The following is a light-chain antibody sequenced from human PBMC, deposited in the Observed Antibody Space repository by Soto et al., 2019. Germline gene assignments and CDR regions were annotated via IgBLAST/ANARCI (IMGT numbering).Light chain of an antibody. CDR1: QSVSSN. V-gene: IGKV3-15*01. J-gene: IGKJ2*01. CDR3: QQYNSWPPMYT. CDR2: GAS. Sequence: DIVMTQSPSTLSVSPGERATLSCRASQSVSSNLAWYQQKPGQAPRLLIYGASTMATGIPSRFSGSGSGTELDLTLSSRQSEAVAFYSCQQYNSWPPMYTFGQGTKLEIK.